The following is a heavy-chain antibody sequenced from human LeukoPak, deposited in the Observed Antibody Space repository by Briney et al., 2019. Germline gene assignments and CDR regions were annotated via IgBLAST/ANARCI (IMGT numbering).Heavy chain of an antibody. CDR3: ARDQGYYDILSGFHDAFDI. Sequence: ASVKVSCKASGYTFTSYGISWVRQAPGQGLEWMGWISAYNGNTNYAQKLQGRVTMTTDTSTSTAYMELRSLRSDDTAVYYCARDQGYYDILSGFHDAFDIWRQGTMVTVS. CDR1: GYTFTSYG. CDR2: ISAYNGNT. V-gene: IGHV1-18*01. D-gene: IGHD3-9*01. J-gene: IGHJ3*02.